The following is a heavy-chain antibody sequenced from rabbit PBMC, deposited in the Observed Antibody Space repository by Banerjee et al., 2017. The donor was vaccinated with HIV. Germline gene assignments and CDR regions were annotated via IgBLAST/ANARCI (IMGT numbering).Heavy chain of an antibody. Sequence: QQLVESGGGLVKPGASLTLTCKASGFSFSSGYDMCWVLQAPGKGLELIACIDTSSGSTSYASWAKGRFTISKTSSTTVTLQMTSLTAADTATYFCARWGYGMDLWGQGTLVTVS. J-gene: IGHJ6*01. CDR3: ARWGYGMDL. CDR1: GFSFSSGYD. CDR2: IDTSSGST. D-gene: IGHD3-1*01. V-gene: IGHV1S40*01.